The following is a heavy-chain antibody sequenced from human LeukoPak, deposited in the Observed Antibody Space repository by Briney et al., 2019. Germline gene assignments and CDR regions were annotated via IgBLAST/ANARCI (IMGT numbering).Heavy chain of an antibody. CDR1: GFTLSSYR. D-gene: IGHD1-20*01. CDR2: VSSSSDYI. CDR3: ARDVTGTDAFGI. J-gene: IGHJ3*02. Sequence: GGSLRLSCAASGFTLSSYRMNWVRQAPGKGLEWVSSVSSSSDYIYCTDSVKGRFTISRDNAKNSVYLQMNSVRDEDTAVYYCARDVTGTDAFGIWGQGTMVTVSS. V-gene: IGHV3-21*01.